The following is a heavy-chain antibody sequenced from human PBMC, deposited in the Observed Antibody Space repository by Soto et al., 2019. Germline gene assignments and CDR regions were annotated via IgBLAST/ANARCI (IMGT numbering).Heavy chain of an antibody. Sequence: QLQLQESGSGLVKPSQTLSLTCAVSGGSISSGGYSWSWIRQPPGKGLEWIGYIYHSGRTYYNPSLKSRVTISVDRSQNQFSLKLSSVTAADTAVYYCAGGGFGVARDYWGQGTLVTVSS. CDR2: IYHSGRT. CDR1: GGSISSGGYS. CDR3: AGGGFGVARDY. D-gene: IGHD3-3*01. V-gene: IGHV4-30-2*01. J-gene: IGHJ4*02.